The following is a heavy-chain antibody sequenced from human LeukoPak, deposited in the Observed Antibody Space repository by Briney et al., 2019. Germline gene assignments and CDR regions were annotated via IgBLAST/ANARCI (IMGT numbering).Heavy chain of an antibody. V-gene: IGHV1-8*02. CDR3: ARTGRANHYDFWSGYYPTYYYYGMDV. Sequence: ASVKVSCKASGGTFSSYAINWVRQATGQGLEWMGWMNPNSGNTGYAQKFQGRVTMTRNTSISTAYMELSSLRSEDTAVYYCARTGRANHYDFWSGYYPTYYYYGMDVWGQGTTVTVSS. D-gene: IGHD3-3*01. CDR1: GGTFSSYA. CDR2: MNPNSGNT. J-gene: IGHJ6*02.